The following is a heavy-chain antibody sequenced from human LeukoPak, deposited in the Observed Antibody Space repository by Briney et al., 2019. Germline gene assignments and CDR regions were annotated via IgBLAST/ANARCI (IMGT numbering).Heavy chain of an antibody. CDR3: ARDIEEGRGDLRLGFDS. J-gene: IGHJ4*02. CDR2: VKSDGSST. D-gene: IGHD7-27*01. CDR1: GFTFSNYW. V-gene: IGHV3-74*01. Sequence: QPGGSLRLSCAASGFTFSNYWMHWVRQAPGKGLVWVSRVKSDGSSTSYADSVKGRFTISRDNSKNTLYLQMNSLTAEDTAVYYCARDIEEGRGDLRLGFDSWGQGTLVTVSS.